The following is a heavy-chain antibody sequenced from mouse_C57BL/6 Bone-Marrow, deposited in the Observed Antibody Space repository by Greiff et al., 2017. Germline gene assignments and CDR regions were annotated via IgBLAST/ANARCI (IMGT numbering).Heavy chain of an antibody. D-gene: IGHD2-5*01. CDR1: GYTFTGYW. J-gene: IGHJ3*01. CDR2: ILPGSGST. V-gene: IGHV1-9*01. Sequence: VQLQQSGAELMKPGASVKLSCKATGYTFTGYWIAWVKQRPGHGLEWIGEILPGSGSTNYTEKFKGKATFTADTSSNTANMQLSSLTTEDSAIYYCARGSNYVWFAYWGQGTLVTVSA. CDR3: ARGSNYVWFAY.